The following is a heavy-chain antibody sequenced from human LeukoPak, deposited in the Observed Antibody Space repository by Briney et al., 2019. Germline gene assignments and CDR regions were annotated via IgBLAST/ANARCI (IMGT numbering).Heavy chain of an antibody. D-gene: IGHD3-16*01. CDR2: ISTDGNDK. CDR1: GFTFSGYA. CDR3: AKDTSVSADYYFDY. Sequence: GGSLRLSCAASGFTFSGYAMHWVRQAPGKGLEWLTVISTDGNDKHYADSVKGRFTVSRDNSKNTLFLHMNNLRTEDTAVYYCAKDTSVSADYYFDYWGQGTLVTVSS. V-gene: IGHV3-30*04. J-gene: IGHJ4*02.